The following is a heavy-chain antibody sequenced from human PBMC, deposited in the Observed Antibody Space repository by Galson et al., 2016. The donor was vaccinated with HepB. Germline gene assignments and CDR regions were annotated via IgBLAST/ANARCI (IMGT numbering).Heavy chain of an antibody. CDR2: INSDGSST. Sequence: SLRLSCAASGFPFSRYWMHWVRQAPGKGLVWVSRINSDGSSTAYADSVRGRFTISRDNAKNPVYLQMNSLKAEDTALYYCVREDYGDDPVYYYYYGMDVWGQGTTVSVSS. J-gene: IGHJ6*02. CDR3: VREDYGDDPVYYYYYGMDV. V-gene: IGHV3-74*01. CDR1: GFPFSRYW. D-gene: IGHD4-17*01.